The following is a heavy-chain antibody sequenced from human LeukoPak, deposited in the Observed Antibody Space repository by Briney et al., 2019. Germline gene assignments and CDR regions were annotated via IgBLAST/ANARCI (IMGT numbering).Heavy chain of an antibody. Sequence: SETLSLTCAVYGGSFGGYYWSWIRQPPGKGLEWIGEINHSGSTNYNPSLKSRVTISVDTSKNQFSLKLSSVTAADTAVYYCARPSNRGGSGSYLHYWGQGTLVTVSS. D-gene: IGHD3-10*01. V-gene: IGHV4-34*01. CDR2: INHSGST. CDR1: GGSFGGYY. J-gene: IGHJ4*02. CDR3: ARPSNRGGSGSYLHY.